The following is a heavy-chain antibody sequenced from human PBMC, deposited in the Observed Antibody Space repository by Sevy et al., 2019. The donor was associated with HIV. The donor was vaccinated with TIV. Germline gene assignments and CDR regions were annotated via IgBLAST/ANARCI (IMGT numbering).Heavy chain of an antibody. CDR2: MNPNSGNT. V-gene: IGHV1-8*01. CDR3: ARTPTNDFWGGYRNFDY. CDR1: GYTFTSYD. J-gene: IGHJ4*02. D-gene: IGHD3-3*01. Sequence: ASVKVSCKASGYTFTSYDINWVRQATGQGLEWMGWMNPNSGNTGYAQKFQGRVTMTRNTSISTAYMDLSSLRSEDTAVYYCARTPTNDFWGGYRNFDYWGQGTLVTVSS.